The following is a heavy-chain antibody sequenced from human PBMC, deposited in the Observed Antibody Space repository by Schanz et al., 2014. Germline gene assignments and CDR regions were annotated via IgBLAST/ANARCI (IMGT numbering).Heavy chain of an antibody. J-gene: IGHJ4*02. CDR2: INTGGDST. Sequence: QVQLVESGGGLVKPGGSLRLSCAASGFTFSDYYMSWIRQAPGKGLEWVSSINTGGDSTYYADSVKGRFTISRDNSRNTLYLQMNSLRAEDTGLYFCARGGSGSHYRLDYWGQGTLVTVSS. V-gene: IGHV3-11*04. CDR1: GFTFSDYY. D-gene: IGHD1-26*01. CDR3: ARGGSGSHYRLDY.